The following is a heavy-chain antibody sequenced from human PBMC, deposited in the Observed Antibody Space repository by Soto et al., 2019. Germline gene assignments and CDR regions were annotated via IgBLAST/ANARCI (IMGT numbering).Heavy chain of an antibody. V-gene: IGHV3-30-3*01. CDR3: ARWGMPYQGGGVGVAAAVNNWFDP. CDR2: ISYDGSNK. CDR1: GFTFSSYA. Sequence: GGSLRLSCAASGFTFSSYAMHWVRQAPGKGLEWVAVISYDGSNKYYADSVKGRFTISRDNSKNTLYLQMNSLRAEDTAVYYCARWGMPYQGGGVGVAAAVNNWFDPWGQGTLVTVSS. D-gene: IGHD6-13*01. J-gene: IGHJ5*02.